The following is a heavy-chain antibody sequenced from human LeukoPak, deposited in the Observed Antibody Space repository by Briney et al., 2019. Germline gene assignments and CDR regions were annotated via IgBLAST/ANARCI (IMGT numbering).Heavy chain of an antibody. CDR2: INPNSGGT. CDR1: GYTFTSYY. V-gene: IGHV1-2*04. Sequence: ASVKVSCKASGYTFTSYYMHWVRQAPGQGLEWMGWINPNSGGTNYAQKFQGWVTMTRDTSISTAYMELSRLRSDDTAVYYCARDKEPDGFDYWGQGTLVTVSS. J-gene: IGHJ4*02. CDR3: ARDKEPDGFDY.